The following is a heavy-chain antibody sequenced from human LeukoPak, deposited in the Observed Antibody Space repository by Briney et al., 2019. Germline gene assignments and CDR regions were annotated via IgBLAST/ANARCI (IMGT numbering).Heavy chain of an antibody. V-gene: IGHV3-21*01. D-gene: IGHD3-10*01. CDR3: ASSSSGTAADY. CDR2: ISSSSSYI. Sequence: GGSLRLSCAASGFTFSSYSMNWVRQAPGKGLEWVSSISSSSSYIYYADSVKGRFTISRDNAKNSLYLQMNSPRAEDTAVYYCASSSSGTAADYWGQGTLVTVSS. CDR1: GFTFSSYS. J-gene: IGHJ4*02.